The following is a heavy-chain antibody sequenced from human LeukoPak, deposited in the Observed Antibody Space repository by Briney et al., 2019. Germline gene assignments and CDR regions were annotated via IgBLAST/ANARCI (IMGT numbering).Heavy chain of an antibody. J-gene: IGHJ5*02. Sequence: GGSLRLSCAASGFTVSSNYMSWVRQAPGKGLEWVAVIYSGGSTYYADSVKGRFTISRDNSKNTLYLQMNSLRAEDTAVYYCAKGGSYDWFDPWGQGTLVTVSS. V-gene: IGHV3-66*01. D-gene: IGHD1-26*01. CDR1: GFTVSSNY. CDR3: AKGGSYDWFDP. CDR2: IYSGGST.